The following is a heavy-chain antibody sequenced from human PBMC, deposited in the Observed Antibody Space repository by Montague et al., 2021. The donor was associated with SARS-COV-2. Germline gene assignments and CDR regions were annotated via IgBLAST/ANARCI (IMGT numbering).Heavy chain of an antibody. D-gene: IGHD3-16*01. Sequence: SETLSLTCDVYGGSFSRYFWSWIRQPPGRGPELIGHISPTGSTRYNPSLDSRVTISLDTSKSRLSLALTSVTVADTSIYFCVGAPNEYYLDYWGQGTPVSVSS. V-gene: IGHV4-34*01. CDR1: GGSFSRYF. CDR2: ISPTGST. J-gene: IGHJ4*02. CDR3: VGAPNEYYLDY.